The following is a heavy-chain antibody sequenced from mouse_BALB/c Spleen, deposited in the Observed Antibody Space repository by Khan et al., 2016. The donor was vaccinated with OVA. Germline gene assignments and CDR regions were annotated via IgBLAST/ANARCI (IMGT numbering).Heavy chain of an antibody. CDR3: ARWFDGYSSLSAVGY. J-gene: IGHJ4*01. V-gene: IGHV2-6*02. D-gene: IGHD2-3*01. CDR2: IWSDGST. CDR1: GFSLTSYG. Sequence: QMQLEESGPGLVAPSQSLSITCTVSGFSLTSYGVHWVRQPPGKGLEWLVVIWSDGSTNYNSVLKSRLSISKDNSKSQVFLKMNSLQTDDTAIYYCARWFDGYSSLSAVGYWGQGTSVTVSS.